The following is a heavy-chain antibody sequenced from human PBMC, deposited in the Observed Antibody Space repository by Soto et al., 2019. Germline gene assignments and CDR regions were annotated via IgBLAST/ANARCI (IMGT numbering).Heavy chain of an antibody. J-gene: IGHJ6*02. V-gene: IGHV3-33*05. CDR2: IEYNAKNR. CDR1: GFTFNSYG. D-gene: IGHD2-15*01. CDR3: AREGDDYCSGTRCFHYYGLDV. Sequence: QVQLVESGGGVVQPGTSLRLSCTASGFTFNSYGIQWVRQAPGKGLEWLVLIEYNAKNRFYADSVKGRLSICRDNSRNTAYLQVKGLRAEDTAVYYCAREGDDYCSGTRCFHYYGLDVWGQGTTVIVSS.